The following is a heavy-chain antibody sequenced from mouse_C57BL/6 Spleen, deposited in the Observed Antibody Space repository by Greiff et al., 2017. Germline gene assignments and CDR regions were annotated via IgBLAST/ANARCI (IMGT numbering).Heavy chain of an antibody. J-gene: IGHJ1*03. V-gene: IGHV1-18*01. Sequence: VQLQQSGPELVKPGASVKIPCKASGYTFTDYNMDWVKQSHGKSLEWIGDINPNNGGTIYNQKFKGKATLTVDKSSSTAYMELRSLTSEDTAVYYCARRLLPNWYIDVWGTGTTVTVSS. CDR1: GYTFTDYN. CDR3: ARRLLPNWYIDV. D-gene: IGHD2-3*01. CDR2: INPNNGGT.